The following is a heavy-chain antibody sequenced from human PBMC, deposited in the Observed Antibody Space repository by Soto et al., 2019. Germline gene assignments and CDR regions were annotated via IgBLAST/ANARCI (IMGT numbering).Heavy chain of an antibody. V-gene: IGHV4-59*12. CDR3: ARLGGVAARTFDY. Sequence: SETLSLTCTVSGGSINDFYWSWIRQPPGKGLEWIGYIYYSGSTDYNPSLKSRVTISVDPSKTQFSLNLRSVNTADTAVYYCARLGGVAARTFDYWGQGTLVTVYS. CDR1: GGSINDFY. CDR2: IYYSGST. D-gene: IGHD6-6*01. J-gene: IGHJ4*02.